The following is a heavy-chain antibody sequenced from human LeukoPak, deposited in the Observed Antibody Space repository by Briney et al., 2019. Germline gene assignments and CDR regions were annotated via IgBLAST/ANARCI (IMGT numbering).Heavy chain of an antibody. V-gene: IGHV5-51*01. CDR2: IYPGDSDT. D-gene: IGHD3-3*01. J-gene: IGHJ5*02. CDR3: ARRLDYDFWSGYHGFDP. CDR1: GYSFTSYW. Sequence: GESLQISCKGSGYSFTSYWIGWVRPLPGKGLEWMGIIYPGDSDTRYSPSFQGQVTISADKSISTAYLQWSSLKASDTAMYYCARRLDYDFWSGYHGFDPWGQGTLVTVSS.